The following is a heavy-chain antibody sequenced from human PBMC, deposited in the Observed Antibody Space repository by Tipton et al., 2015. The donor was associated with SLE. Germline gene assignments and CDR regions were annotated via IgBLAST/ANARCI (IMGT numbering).Heavy chain of an antibody. J-gene: IGHJ4*02. CDR2: ISYDGSNK. CDR3: AKDPLAVAGKNY. Sequence: SLRLSCAASGFTFSSYAMHWVRQAPGKGLEWVAVISYDGSNKYYADSVKGRFTISRDNSKNTLYLQMNSLRAEDTAVYYCAKDPLAVAGKNYWGQGTLVTVSS. CDR1: GFTFSSYA. D-gene: IGHD6-19*01. V-gene: IGHV3-30-3*01.